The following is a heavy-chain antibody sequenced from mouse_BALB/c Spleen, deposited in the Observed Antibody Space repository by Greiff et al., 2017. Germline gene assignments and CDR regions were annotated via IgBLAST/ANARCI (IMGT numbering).Heavy chain of an antibody. CDR2: IRNKANGYTT. V-gene: IGHV7-3*02. D-gene: IGHD1-2*01. J-gene: IGHJ1*01. CDR1: GFTFTDYY. CDR3: ASDITTARYWYFDV. Sequence: EVMLVESGGGLVQPGGSLRLSCATSGFTFTDYYMSWVRQPPGKALEWLGFIRNKANGYTTEYSASVKGRFTISRDNSQSILYLQMNTLRAEDSATYYCASDITTARYWYFDVWGAGTTVTVSS.